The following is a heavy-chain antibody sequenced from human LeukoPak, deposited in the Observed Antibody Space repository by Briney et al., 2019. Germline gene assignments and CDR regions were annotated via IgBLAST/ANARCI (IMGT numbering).Heavy chain of an antibody. Sequence: GGSLRLSCAASGFTFSDYYMSWVRQAPGKGLEWVSAISGSGGSTYYADSVKGRFTISRDNSKNTLYLQMNSLRAEDTAVYYCAKDRVVPAAIYFDYWGQGTLVTVSS. CDR2: ISGSGGST. J-gene: IGHJ4*02. CDR3: AKDRVVPAAIYFDY. V-gene: IGHV3-23*01. CDR1: GFTFSDYY. D-gene: IGHD2-2*01.